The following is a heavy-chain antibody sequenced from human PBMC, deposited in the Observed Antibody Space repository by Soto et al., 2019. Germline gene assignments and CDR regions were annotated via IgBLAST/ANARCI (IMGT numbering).Heavy chain of an antibody. CDR2: MNPNSGDT. J-gene: IGHJ6*02. D-gene: IGHD6-19*01. V-gene: IGHV1-8*01. CDR3: ARGPGSSDWRFSYYYMDV. CDR1: FTSYD. Sequence: QVQLVQSGAEVKKPGASVKVSCTFTSYDINWVRQSAGQGLEWMAWMNPNSGDTRYAQKFQGRVTMTRDTSKFTAYMELSNLRSEDTAVYYCARGPGSSDWRFSYYYMDVWDQGTTVPVSS.